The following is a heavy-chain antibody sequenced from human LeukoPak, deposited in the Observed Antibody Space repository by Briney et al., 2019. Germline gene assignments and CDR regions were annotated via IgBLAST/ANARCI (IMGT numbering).Heavy chain of an antibody. V-gene: IGHV4-38-2*02. J-gene: IGHJ6*03. D-gene: IGHD2-2*02. Sequence: SETLSLTCTVSGYSISSGYYWGWIRQPPGKGLEWIGSIYHSGSTYYNPSLKSRVTISVDTSKNQFSLKLSSVTAADTAVYYCARVGLDIVVVPAAIIGYMDVWGKGTTVTVSS. CDR3: ARVGLDIVVVPAAIIGYMDV. CDR2: IYHSGST. CDR1: GYSISSGYY.